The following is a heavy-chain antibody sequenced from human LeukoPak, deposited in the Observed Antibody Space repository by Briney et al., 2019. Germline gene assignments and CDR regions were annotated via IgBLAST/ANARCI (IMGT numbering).Heavy chain of an antibody. V-gene: IGHV4-59*01. J-gene: IGHJ4*02. Sequence: PSETLSLTCTVSGGSISSYYWSWIRQPPGKGLEWIGYIYYSGSTNYNPSLKSRVTISVDTSKNQFSLKLSSVTAADTAVYYCARERGKIAVFDYWGQGTLVTVSS. CDR3: ARERGKIAVFDY. D-gene: IGHD6-19*01. CDR2: IYYSGST. CDR1: GGSISSYY.